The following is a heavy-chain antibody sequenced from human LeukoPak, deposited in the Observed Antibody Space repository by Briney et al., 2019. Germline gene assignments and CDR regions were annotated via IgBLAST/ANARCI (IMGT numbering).Heavy chain of an antibody. J-gene: IGHJ4*02. V-gene: IGHV3-53*01. D-gene: IGHD3-3*01. Sequence: PGGSLRLSCAASGFSVSNNYMSWVRQAPEKGLEWVSVISDGGTTYYTDSVKGRFTISRDDSKNTLYLQMSGLKADDTAMYYCARDAGRSGCAHWGQGTLVTVSS. CDR1: GFSVSNNY. CDR3: ARDAGRSGCAH. CDR2: ISDGGTT.